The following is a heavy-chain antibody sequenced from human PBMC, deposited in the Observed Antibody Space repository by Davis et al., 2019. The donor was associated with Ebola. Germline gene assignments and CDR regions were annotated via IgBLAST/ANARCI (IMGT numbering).Heavy chain of an antibody. CDR1: GGSFSGYY. J-gene: IGHJ6*02. CDR3: ARGLVVVPAAIRGLYYYGMDV. V-gene: IGHV4-34*01. Sequence: GSLRLSCAVYGGSFSGYYWSWIRQPPGKGLEWIGEINHSGSTNYNPSLKSRVTISVDKSTNQFSLKLSSVTAADTAVYYCARGLVVVPAAIRGLYYYGMDVWGQGTTVTVSS. CDR2: INHSGST. D-gene: IGHD2-2*01.